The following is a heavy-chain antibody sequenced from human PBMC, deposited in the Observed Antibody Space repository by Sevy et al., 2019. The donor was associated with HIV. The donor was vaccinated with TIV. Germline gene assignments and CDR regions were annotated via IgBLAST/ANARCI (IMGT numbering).Heavy chain of an antibody. J-gene: IGHJ6*02. V-gene: IGHV3-48*01. CDR2: ISSSSSTI. D-gene: IGHD3-3*01. Sequence: GGSLRLSCAASGFTFSSYSMNWVRQALGKGLEWVSYISSSSSTIYYADSVKGRFTISRDNAKNSLYLQMNSLRAEDMAVYYCARDSLRGYDFWSGYPSGMDVWGQGTTVTVSS. CDR1: GFTFSSYS. CDR3: ARDSLRGYDFWSGYPSGMDV.